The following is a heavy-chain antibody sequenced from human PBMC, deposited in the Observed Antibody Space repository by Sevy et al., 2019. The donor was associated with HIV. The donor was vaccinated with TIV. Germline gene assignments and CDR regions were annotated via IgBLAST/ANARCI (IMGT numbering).Heavy chain of an antibody. CDR3: ARGGGESGSTIDAADAFDI. V-gene: IGHV3-21*01. Sequence: GGSLRLSCAASGFTFSSYSMNWVRQAPGKGLEWVSSISSSSSYIYYVDSVKGRFTISRDNAKNSLYLQMNSLRAEDTAVYYCARGGGESGSTIDAADAFDIWGQGTTVTVSS. D-gene: IGHD1-26*01. CDR1: GFTFSSYS. J-gene: IGHJ3*02. CDR2: ISSSSSYI.